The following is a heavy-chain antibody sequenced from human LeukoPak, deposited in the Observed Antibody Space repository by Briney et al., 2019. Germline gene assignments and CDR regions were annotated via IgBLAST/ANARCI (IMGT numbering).Heavy chain of an antibody. J-gene: IGHJ4*02. V-gene: IGHV4-4*07. CDR2: IYTSGST. CDR3: ARSYSSSWTSFDY. Sequence: SSETLSLTCTVSGGSTSSYYWNWIRKPAGKGLEWIGRIYTSGSTNYNPSLKSRVTMSVDTSKNQFSLKLSSVTAADTAVYYCARSYSSSWTSFDYWGQGSLVTVSS. D-gene: IGHD6-13*01. CDR1: GGSTSSYY.